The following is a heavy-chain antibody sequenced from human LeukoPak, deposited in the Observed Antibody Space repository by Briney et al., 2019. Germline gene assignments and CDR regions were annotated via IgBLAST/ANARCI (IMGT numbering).Heavy chain of an antibody. CDR1: GFTFSSYA. CDR2: ISGSGGST. Sequence: PGGSLRLSCAASGFTFSSYAMSWVRQAPGKGLEWVSAISGSGGSTYYADPVKGRFTISRDNPKNTLYLQMNSLRAEDTAVYYCAKERGSSWSGAYFDYWGQGTLVTVSS. CDR3: AKERGSSWSGAYFDY. J-gene: IGHJ4*02. D-gene: IGHD6-13*01. V-gene: IGHV3-23*01.